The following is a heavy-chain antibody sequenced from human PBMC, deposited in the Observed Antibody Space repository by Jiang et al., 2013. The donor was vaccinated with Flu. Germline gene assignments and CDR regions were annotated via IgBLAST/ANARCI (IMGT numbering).Heavy chain of an antibody. Sequence: GGLVQPGGSLRLSCAASGFSISTYAMAWVRQAPGKGPEWVSGIGASGHNTYYADSVRGRFTISRDNSKNTLYLQINSPRAEDTAVYYCAKDRLSDWGQGTLVTVSS. V-gene: IGHV3-23*01. CDR2: IGASGHNT. J-gene: IGHJ4*02. CDR1: GFSISTYA. D-gene: IGHD6-25*01. CDR3: AKDRLSD.